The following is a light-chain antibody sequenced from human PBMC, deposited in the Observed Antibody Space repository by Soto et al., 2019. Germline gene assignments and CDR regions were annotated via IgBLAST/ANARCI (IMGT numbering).Light chain of an antibody. CDR1: QSLVYVNGDTY. CDR3: MQGTHWPYT. Sequence: DVVMTQSPLSLPVTLGQPASISCRSSQSLVYVNGDTYLDWFQHRPGQSPRRLIYKVSNRDSGVPDRFSGSGSGHDFTLKISRVEAEDVGVCYCMQGTHWPYTFGQGTKLEIK. J-gene: IGKJ2*01. V-gene: IGKV2-30*01. CDR2: KVS.